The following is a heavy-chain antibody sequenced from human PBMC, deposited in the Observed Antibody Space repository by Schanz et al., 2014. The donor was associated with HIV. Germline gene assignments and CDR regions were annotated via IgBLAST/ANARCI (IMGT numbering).Heavy chain of an antibody. CDR2: IWYDGSNQ. CDR1: GFSFSNAW. Sequence: VQLVESGGGLVKPGGSLRLSCAASGFSFSNAWMSWVRQAPGKGLEWVALIWYDGSNQYYADSVKGRFTISRDNSKNTLYLQMNSLRAEDTAVYYCARAFSVGQLVRVVDSWGQGTPVTVSS. D-gene: IGHD6-6*01. V-gene: IGHV3-33*08. CDR3: ARAFSVGQLVRVVDS. J-gene: IGHJ4*02.